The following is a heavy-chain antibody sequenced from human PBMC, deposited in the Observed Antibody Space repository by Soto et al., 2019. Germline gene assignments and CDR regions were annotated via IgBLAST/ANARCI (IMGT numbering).Heavy chain of an antibody. Sequence: QVLLVQSGGEVKKPGASVKVSCKASGFDFISYGINWVRQAPGQGLEWMGWISGYDGKTVYAHSVQDRVTMTTDATRGTAYMELRGLRSADTAIYYCARDFMYTSWPDSWFDPWGQGTLVTVTS. CDR2: ISGYDGKT. CDR3: ARDFMYTSWPDSWFDP. CDR1: GFDFISYG. D-gene: IGHD2-2*01. V-gene: IGHV1-18*04. J-gene: IGHJ5*02.